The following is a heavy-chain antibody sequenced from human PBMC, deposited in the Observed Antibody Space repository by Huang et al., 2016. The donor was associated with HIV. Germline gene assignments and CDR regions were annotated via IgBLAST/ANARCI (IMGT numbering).Heavy chain of an antibody. CDR2: IYPDYSQT. Sequence: EVQLVQSGAEVKESGESLKISCKGSGYTFTTYWIGWVRQMPGKGLEWMGIIYPDYSQTRYSPTFQGQVTISADKSLSTAYLQWSSLRASDTALYYCATGNYYEYFDYWGQGTLVTVSS. V-gene: IGHV5-51*03. J-gene: IGHJ4*02. D-gene: IGHD3-22*01. CDR1: GYTFTTYW. CDR3: ATGNYYEYFDY.